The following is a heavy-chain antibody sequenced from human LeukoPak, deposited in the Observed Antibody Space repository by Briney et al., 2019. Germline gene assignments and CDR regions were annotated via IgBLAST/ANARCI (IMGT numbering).Heavy chain of an antibody. V-gene: IGHV1-69*04. D-gene: IGHD2-15*01. CDR3: AREDNYFYCSSFRYALDV. CDR2: IIPILDIV. Sequence: SVKVSCKASGGTFSSYAITWVRQAPGQGLDWMGRIIPILDIVKYAQTFQGRVTITADKSTSTAYMELSSLRSEDSAVYYCAREDNYFYCSSFRYALDVWGQGDKGTGSS. CDR1: GGTFSSYA. J-gene: IGHJ6*01.